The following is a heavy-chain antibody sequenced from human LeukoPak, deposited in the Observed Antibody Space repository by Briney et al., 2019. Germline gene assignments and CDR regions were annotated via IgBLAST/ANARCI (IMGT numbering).Heavy chain of an antibody. CDR2: IYYSGST. Sequence: SETLSLTCTVSGGSISSYYWSWIRQPPGKGLEWIGYIYYSGSTNYNPSLKSRVTISVDTSKNQFSLKLSSVTAADTAVYYCARGGRWFGELLWIDAFDIWGQGTMVTVSS. V-gene: IGHV4-59*01. CDR3: ARGGRWFGELLWIDAFDI. J-gene: IGHJ3*02. CDR1: GGSISSYY. D-gene: IGHD3-10*01.